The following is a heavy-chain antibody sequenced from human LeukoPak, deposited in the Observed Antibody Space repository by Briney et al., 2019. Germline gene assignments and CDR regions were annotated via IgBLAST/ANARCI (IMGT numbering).Heavy chain of an antibody. CDR1: GFTFSSYA. V-gene: IGHV3-30-3*01. Sequence: GGSLRLSCAASGFTFSSYAMHWVRQAPGKGLEWGAVISYDGSNKYYADSVKGRFTISRDNSKNTLYLQMNSLRAEDTAVYYCARTGYYYDSSGYQDYWGQGTLVTVSS. D-gene: IGHD3-22*01. J-gene: IGHJ4*02. CDR3: ARTGYYYDSSGYQDY. CDR2: ISYDGSNK.